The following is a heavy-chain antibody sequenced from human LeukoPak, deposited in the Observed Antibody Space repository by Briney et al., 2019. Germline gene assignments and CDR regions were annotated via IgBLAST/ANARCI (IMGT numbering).Heavy chain of an antibody. J-gene: IGHJ5*02. CDR1: GFTFSSYW. V-gene: IGHV3-74*01. CDR3: ARAIPYYDYVWDP. CDR2: INSDGSST. Sequence: QSGGSLRLSCAASGFTFSSYWVHWVRQAPGKGLVWVSRINSDGSSTSYADSVKGRFTISRDNAKNTLYLQMNSLRAEDTAVYYCARAIPYYDYVWDPWGQGTLVTVSS. D-gene: IGHD3-16*01.